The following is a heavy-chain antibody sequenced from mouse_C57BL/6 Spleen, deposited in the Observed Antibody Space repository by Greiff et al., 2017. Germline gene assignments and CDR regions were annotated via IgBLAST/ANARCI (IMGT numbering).Heavy chain of an antibody. J-gene: IGHJ4*01. D-gene: IGHD2-3*01. V-gene: IGHV5-9*01. CDR2: ISGGGGNT. CDR1: GFTFSSYT. Sequence: EVQLQESGGGLVKPGGSLKLSCAASGFTFSSYTMSWVRQTPEKRLEWVATISGGGGNTYYPDSVKGRFTISRDNAKNTLYLQMSSLRSEDTALYYCARRIYDGYYAMDYWGQGTSVTVSS. CDR3: ARRIYDGYYAMDY.